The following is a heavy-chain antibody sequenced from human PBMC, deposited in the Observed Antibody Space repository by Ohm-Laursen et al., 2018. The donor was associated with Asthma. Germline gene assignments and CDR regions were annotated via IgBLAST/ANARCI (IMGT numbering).Heavy chain of an antibody. J-gene: IGHJ4*02. CDR1: GFTFSDYY. D-gene: IGHD4-17*01. Sequence: SLRLSCTAPGFTFSDYYMSWIRQAPGKGLEWVSYISSSGSTIYYADSVKGRFTISRDNAKNSLYLQMNSLRAEDTAVYYCARDADDYGDYVSLHYFDYWGQGTLVTVSS. V-gene: IGHV3-11*01. CDR3: ARDADDYGDYVSLHYFDY. CDR2: ISSSGSTI.